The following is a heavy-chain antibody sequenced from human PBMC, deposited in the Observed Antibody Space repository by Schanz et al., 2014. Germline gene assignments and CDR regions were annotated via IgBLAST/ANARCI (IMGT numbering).Heavy chain of an antibody. CDR3: ARCLRNYDIMTGYNLSFDY. CDR2: IFYTGYT. J-gene: IGHJ4*02. V-gene: IGHV4-39*01. CDR1: GGSISSSSYY. D-gene: IGHD3-9*01. Sequence: QLQLQESGPGLVKPSETLSLTCTVSGGSISSSSYYWGWIRQPPGKGLEWIGHIFYTGYTYNNPSLRSQITIPVDTTKNQFPRKRVFVAAADTAVYYCARCLRNYDIMTGYNLSFDYWGLGTLVTVSS.